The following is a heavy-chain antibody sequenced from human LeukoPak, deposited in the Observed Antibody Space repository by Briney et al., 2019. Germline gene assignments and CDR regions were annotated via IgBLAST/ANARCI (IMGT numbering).Heavy chain of an antibody. Sequence: GGSLRLSCAASGFTFSTYSMKWVRQAPGKGLEWVSYISDSSAMYYADSVRGRFTISRENDKNSLFLRMNSLRAEDTAVYYCARDGGYSGYDADCWGQGTLVTVSS. CDR1: GFTFSTYS. D-gene: IGHD5-12*01. CDR2: ISDSSAM. J-gene: IGHJ4*02. V-gene: IGHV3-48*01. CDR3: ARDGGYSGYDADC.